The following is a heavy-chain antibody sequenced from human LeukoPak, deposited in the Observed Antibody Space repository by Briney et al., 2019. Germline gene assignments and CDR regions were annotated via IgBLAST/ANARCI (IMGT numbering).Heavy chain of an antibody. Sequence: PSETLSLTCTVSGGSISTFYWSWIRQRPGKGLEWIGYIYYSGTTNYNPSLKSRVTISVDMSKSQFSLKLSSVTAADTAVYYCARCRYYYGSGSTLFDYWGQGTLVTVSS. CDR2: IYYSGTT. CDR3: ARCRYYYGSGSTLFDY. D-gene: IGHD3-10*01. J-gene: IGHJ4*02. V-gene: IGHV4-59*08. CDR1: GGSISTFY.